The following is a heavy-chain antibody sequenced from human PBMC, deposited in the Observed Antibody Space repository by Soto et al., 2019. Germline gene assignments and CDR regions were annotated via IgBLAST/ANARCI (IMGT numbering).Heavy chain of an antibody. D-gene: IGHD2-2*02. CDR3: ARDQPYHALQVVLPAAIGTGNYYGMDV. J-gene: IGHJ6*02. Sequence: PSETLSLTCTVSGGSISSGDYYWSWIRQPPGKGLEWIGYIYYSGSTYYNPSLKSRVTISVDTSKNQFSLKLSSVTAADTAVYYCARDQPYHALQVVLPAAIGTGNYYGMDVWGQGTTVTVSS. V-gene: IGHV4-30-4*01. CDR2: IYYSGST. CDR1: GGSISSGDYY.